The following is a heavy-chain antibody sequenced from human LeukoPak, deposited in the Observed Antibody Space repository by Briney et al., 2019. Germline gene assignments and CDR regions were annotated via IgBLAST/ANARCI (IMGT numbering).Heavy chain of an antibody. CDR1: GGSFSGYY. Sequence: SETLSLTCAVYGGSFSGYYWSWIRQPPGKGLEWVGEINHSGSTNYNPSLKGRVTISVDTSKNQFSLKLNSVTAADTAVYYCARPFDWQIFDLWGRGTLVTVSS. V-gene: IGHV4-34*01. J-gene: IGHJ2*01. D-gene: IGHD3-9*01. CDR2: INHSGST. CDR3: ARPFDWQIFDL.